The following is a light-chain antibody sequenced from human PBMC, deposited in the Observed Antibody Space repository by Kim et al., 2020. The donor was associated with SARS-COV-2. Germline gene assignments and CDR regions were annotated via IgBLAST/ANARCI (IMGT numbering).Light chain of an antibody. V-gene: IGLV3-19*01. J-gene: IGLJ1*01. CDR1: SLRSYY. CDR3: NSRDSSGNHNV. Sequence: ALGQTVRITCQGDSLRSYYASWYQQKPGQAPVLVIYGKNNRPSGIPDRFSGSSSRNTASLTITGAQAEDEADYYCNSRDSSGNHNVFGTGTKVTVL. CDR2: GKN.